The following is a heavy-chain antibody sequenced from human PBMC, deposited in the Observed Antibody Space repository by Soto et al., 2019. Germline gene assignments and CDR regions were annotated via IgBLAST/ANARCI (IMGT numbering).Heavy chain of an antibody. V-gene: IGHV3-23*01. J-gene: IGHJ6*03. CDR1: GFTFSSYA. CDR3: AKSSPGYYDFLALHYYYMDV. Sequence: GGSLRLSCAASGFTFSSYAMSWVRQAPGKGLEWVSAISGSGGSTYYADSVKGRFTISRDNSKNTLYLQMNSLRAEDTAVYYCAKSSPGYYDFLALHYYYMDVWGKGTTVTVSS. D-gene: IGHD3-3*01. CDR2: ISGSGGST.